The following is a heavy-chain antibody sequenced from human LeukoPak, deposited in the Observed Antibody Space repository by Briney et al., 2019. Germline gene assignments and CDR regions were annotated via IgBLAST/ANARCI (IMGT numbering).Heavy chain of an antibody. CDR1: LDSTTSNF. CDR3: ARRNTAMVPLRPKGFFDY. Sequence: NPSETLSLTCTVSLDSTTSNFWSWVRQPPGKGLEWIGEIHRSGSPNYNPSLQSRVTISIDRSRNQIALELSSVTAADTAVYYCARRNTAMVPLRPKGFFDYWGQGTLVTVSS. CDR2: IHRSGSP. V-gene: IGHV4-4*02. D-gene: IGHD5-18*01. J-gene: IGHJ4*02.